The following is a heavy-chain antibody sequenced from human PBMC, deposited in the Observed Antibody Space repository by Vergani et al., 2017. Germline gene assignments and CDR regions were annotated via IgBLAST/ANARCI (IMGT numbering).Heavy chain of an antibody. Sequence: QVQLVQSGAEVKKPGASVKVSCRASGYTSTSSAMPWVRQATGQRLKWMGWSNAGNGNTKYSQEFQGRVTITRDTSASTAYMELSSLRSEDMAVYYGARGLAAGSYGMDVGGQGTTVTVYS. CDR2: SNAGNGNT. D-gene: IGHD6-13*01. CDR3: ARGLAAGSYGMDV. CDR1: GYTSTSSA. J-gene: IGHJ6*02. V-gene: IGHV1-3*02.